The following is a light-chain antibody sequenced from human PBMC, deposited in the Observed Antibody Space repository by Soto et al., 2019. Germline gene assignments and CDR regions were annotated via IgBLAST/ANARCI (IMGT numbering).Light chain of an antibody. Sequence: DIVLTQSPDSLAVSLGERATTNCKSIRSVLYTPQHKEYLAWYQQKPGQSPRLLIHGPSSRATGIPARFSGSGSGTEFTLTISSLQSEDFAVYYCQQYNNWPFINYGQGTRLEI. J-gene: IGKJ5*01. CDR3: QQYNNWPFIN. CDR2: GPS. CDR1: RSVLYTPQHKEY. V-gene: IGKV4-1*01.